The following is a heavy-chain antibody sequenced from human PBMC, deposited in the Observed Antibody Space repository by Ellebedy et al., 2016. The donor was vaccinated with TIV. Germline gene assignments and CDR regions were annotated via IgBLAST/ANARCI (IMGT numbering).Heavy chain of an antibody. CDR2: ISGPGDST. J-gene: IGHJ4*02. Sequence: PGGSLRLSCAASGFTFSDYAMTWVRRAPGKGLEWVSGISGPGDSTYYADSVRGRFTISRDNSKNMLYLQMNSLRVEDTAVYYCAKDHTYYDYIWGSYGPTGYFDYWGQGTLLTVSS. CDR3: AKDHTYYDYIWGSYGPTGYFDY. CDR1: GFTFSDYA. V-gene: IGHV3-23*01. D-gene: IGHD3-16*01.